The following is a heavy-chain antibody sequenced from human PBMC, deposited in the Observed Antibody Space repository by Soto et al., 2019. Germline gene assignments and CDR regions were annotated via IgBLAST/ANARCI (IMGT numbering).Heavy chain of an antibody. CDR3: ARDSDTAMDIDNWFDP. D-gene: IGHD5-18*01. CDR1: GFTFSSYS. CDR2: ISSSSSYI. V-gene: IGHV3-21*01. J-gene: IGHJ5*02. Sequence: PGGSLRLSCAASGFTFSSYSMNWVRQAPGKGLEWVSSISSSSSYIYYADSVKGRFTISRDNAKNSLYLQMNSLRAEDTAVYYCARDSDTAMDIDNWFDPWGQGTLVTVSS.